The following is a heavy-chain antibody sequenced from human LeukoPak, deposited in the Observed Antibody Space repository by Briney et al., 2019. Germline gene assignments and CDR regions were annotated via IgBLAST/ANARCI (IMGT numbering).Heavy chain of an antibody. V-gene: IGHV1-2*02. CDR1: GYTFTGYY. CDR3: ARSHPDTPKAPEY. D-gene: IGHD2-2*02. CDR2: INPNSGGT. Sequence: ASMKVSCKASGYTFTGYYMHWVRQAPGQGLEWMGWINPNSGGTNYAQKFQGRVTMTRDTSISTAYMELSRLRSDDTAVYYCARSHPDTPKAPEYWAQGTLVTVSS. J-gene: IGHJ4*02.